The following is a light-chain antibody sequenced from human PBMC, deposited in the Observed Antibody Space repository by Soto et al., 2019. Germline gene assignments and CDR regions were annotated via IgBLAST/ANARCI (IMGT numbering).Light chain of an antibody. CDR1: DSVSISY. Sequence: IVLTQSPGTLSLSPGERATLSCRASDSVSISYLACYQQRSGQAPRLLIYGASTRATGIPDRFSGSGSGTDFTLTISSLEPEDSAVYFCQQWGNSPRVTFGGGTKLEIK. J-gene: IGKJ4*01. CDR3: QQWGNSPRVT. CDR2: GAS. V-gene: IGKV3-20*01.